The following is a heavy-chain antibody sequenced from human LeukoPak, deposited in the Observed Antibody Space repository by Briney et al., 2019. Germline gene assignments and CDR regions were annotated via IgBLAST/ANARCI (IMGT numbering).Heavy chain of an antibody. CDR2: IRSKAYSGTT. J-gene: IGHJ4*02. CDR1: GFTFGDYA. CDR3: TRGSCGRGSCYSILGLDY. D-gene: IGHD2-15*01. V-gene: IGHV3-49*04. Sequence: GRSLRLSCTTSGFTFGDYAMSWVRQAPGKGLEWLGFIRSKAYSGTTEYAASVRGRFTFSRDDSKYIAYLQMNSLKAEDAAVYYCTRGSCGRGSCYSILGLDYWGQGTLVTVSS.